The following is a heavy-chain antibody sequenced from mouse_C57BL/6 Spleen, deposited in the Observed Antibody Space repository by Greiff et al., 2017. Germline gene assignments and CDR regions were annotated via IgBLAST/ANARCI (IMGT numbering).Heavy chain of an antibody. J-gene: IGHJ2*01. CDR2: IYPGSGNT. CDR1: GYTFTDYY. CDR3: ARSGYYTFDY. Sequence: QVHVKQSGAELVRPGASVKLSCKASGYTFTDYYINWVKQRPGQGLEWIARIYPGSGNTYYNEKFKGKATLTAEKSSSTAYMQLSSLTSEDSAVYFCARSGYYTFDYWGQGTTLTVSS. D-gene: IGHD2-3*01. V-gene: IGHV1-76*01.